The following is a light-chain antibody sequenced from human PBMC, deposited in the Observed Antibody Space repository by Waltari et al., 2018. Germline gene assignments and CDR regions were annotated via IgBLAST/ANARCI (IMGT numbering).Light chain of an antibody. Sequence: QPVLTQPPSASGTPAPRLTISGSGTNSIIGSTTVTWYQQVPGTAPKHLIYSNDQRPSGVPDRFSGSKSGTSASLAISGLQSEDEADYYCATWDDRLTGVLFGGGTKVTV. V-gene: IGLV1-44*01. J-gene: IGLJ2*01. CDR1: NSIIGSTT. CDR3: ATWDDRLTGVL. CDR2: SND.